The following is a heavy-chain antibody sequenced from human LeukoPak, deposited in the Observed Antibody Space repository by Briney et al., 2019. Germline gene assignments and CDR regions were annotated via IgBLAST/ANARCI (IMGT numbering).Heavy chain of an antibody. Sequence: GRSLRLSCVASGFNFRRYGLHWVRQAPGKSLEWVAFLWSEGSNTNYADSVKGRFTISRDISKNSLYLQMNSLRAEDTAVYYCARDGPHYDLDVWGQGTTVTVSS. CDR2: LWSEGSNT. V-gene: IGHV3-33*01. CDR1: GFNFRRYG. D-gene: IGHD3-3*01. CDR3: ARDGPHYDLDV. J-gene: IGHJ6*02.